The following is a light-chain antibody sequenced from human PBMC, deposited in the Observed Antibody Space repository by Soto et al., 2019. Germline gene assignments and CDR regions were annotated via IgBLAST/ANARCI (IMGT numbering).Light chain of an antibody. J-gene: IGLJ2*01. CDR3: QSYDSSLSDSV. Sequence: QSVLTQPPSASATPGQRVTISCSGSSSNIARRSVYWYQLLPGTAPKLLIFGNTNRPSGVPDRFSGSKSGTSASLAITGLQAEDEADYYCQSYDSSLSDSVFGGGTKLTVL. CDR2: GNT. V-gene: IGLV1-40*01. CDR1: SSNIARRS.